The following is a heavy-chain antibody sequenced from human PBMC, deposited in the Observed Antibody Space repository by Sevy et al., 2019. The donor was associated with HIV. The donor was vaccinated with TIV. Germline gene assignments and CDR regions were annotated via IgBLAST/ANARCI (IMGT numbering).Heavy chain of an antibody. J-gene: IGHJ6*02. CDR3: ARQMATIPPDDYYYGMDV. Sequence: GGSLRLSCAASGFTFSSYGMYWVRQAPGKGLEWVAVIWYDGSNKYYADSVKGRFTISRDNSKNTLYLQMNSLRAEDTAVYYCARQMATIPPDDYYYGMDVWGQGTTVTVSS. CDR2: IWYDGSNK. V-gene: IGHV3-33*01. D-gene: IGHD5-12*01. CDR1: GFTFSSYG.